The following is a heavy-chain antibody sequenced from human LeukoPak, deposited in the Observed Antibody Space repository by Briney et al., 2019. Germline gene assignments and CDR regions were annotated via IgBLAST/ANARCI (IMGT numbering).Heavy chain of an antibody. CDR2: ISFDGSNQ. CDR1: GFTFSHYI. J-gene: IGHJ4*02. D-gene: IGHD6-19*01. Sequence: GGSLRLSCAASGFTFSHYIMHWVRQAPGKGLEWVAVISFDGSNQYYADSVKGRFTISRDNSKNTLYLQMNSLRAEDTAVYYCAKEFSSGWESYYFDYWGQGTLVTVSS. V-gene: IGHV3-30-3*01. CDR3: AKEFSSGWESYYFDY.